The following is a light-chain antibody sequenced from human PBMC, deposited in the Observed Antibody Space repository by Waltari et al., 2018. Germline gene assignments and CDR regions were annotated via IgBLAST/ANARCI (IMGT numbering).Light chain of an antibody. J-gene: IGKJ4*01. CDR1: QSISNW. Sequence: DIQMTQSPSILSASVGDRVTLTCRASQSISNWLAWYQQKPGGAPKLLIYEASTLENGVPSRFSGSGFGTEFTLIISSLQPDDVATYYCQQYNTHSHEFGRGTRVEIK. CDR3: QQYNTHSHE. V-gene: IGKV1-5*03. CDR2: EAS.